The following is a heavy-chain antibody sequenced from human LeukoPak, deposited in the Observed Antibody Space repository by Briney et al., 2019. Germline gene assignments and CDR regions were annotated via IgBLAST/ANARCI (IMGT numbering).Heavy chain of an antibody. J-gene: IGHJ4*02. CDR2: IDHSGST. D-gene: IGHD3-22*01. CDR1: GGPFSGYY. Sequence: SETLSLTCALYGGPFSGYYWTWIRQPPGKGLEWIGEIDHSGSTNYNPSLKSRVTISGDTSKNHFSLRLSSLTAADSAVYYCARGQTKDYFDTSGYYWSQGTLVTVST. V-gene: IGHV4-34*01. CDR3: ARGQTKDYFDTSGYY.